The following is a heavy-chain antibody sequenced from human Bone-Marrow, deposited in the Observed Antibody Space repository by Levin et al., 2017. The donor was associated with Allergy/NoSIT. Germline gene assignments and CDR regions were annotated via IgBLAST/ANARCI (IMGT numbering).Heavy chain of an antibody. Sequence: ASVKVSCKASGYNFTTYGINWVRQAPGQGLEWMGWISAYSGDTHYPQKLHGRVTMTTDASTTTAYMELRGLTSDDTAVYYCARGHLTGFYPPNFDHWGQGTLVTVSS. CDR3: ARGHLTGFYPPNFDH. V-gene: IGHV1-18*01. D-gene: IGHD3-9*01. J-gene: IGHJ4*02. CDR1: GYNFTTYG. CDR2: ISAYSGDT.